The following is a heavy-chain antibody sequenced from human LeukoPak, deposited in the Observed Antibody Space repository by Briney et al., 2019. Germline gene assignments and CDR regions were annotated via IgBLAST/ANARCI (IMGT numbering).Heavy chain of an antibody. V-gene: IGHV3-30-3*01. D-gene: IGHD6-19*01. CDR2: ISYDGSNK. CDR1: GFTFSSYA. CDR3: AREPCGWYERSFDY. J-gene: IGHJ4*02. Sequence: PGGSLRLSCAASGFTFSSYAMHWVRQAPGKGLEGVAVISYDGSNKYYADSVKGRFTISRDNSKNTLYLQMNSLRAEDTAVYYCAREPCGWYERSFDYWGQGTLVTVSS.